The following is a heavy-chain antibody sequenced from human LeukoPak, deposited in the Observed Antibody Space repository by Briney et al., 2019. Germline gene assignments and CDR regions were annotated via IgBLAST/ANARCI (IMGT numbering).Heavy chain of an antibody. CDR1: GFTFSSYG. J-gene: IGHJ5*02. Sequence: GGSLRLSCAASGFTFSSYGMHWVRQAPGKGLEWVAVISYDGSNKYYADSVKGRFTISRDNSKNTLYLQMNSLRAEDTAVYYCAKTSELESTNSWFDPWGQGTLVTVSS. CDR3: AKTSELESTNSWFDP. V-gene: IGHV3-30*18. CDR2: ISYDGSNK. D-gene: IGHD1-26*01.